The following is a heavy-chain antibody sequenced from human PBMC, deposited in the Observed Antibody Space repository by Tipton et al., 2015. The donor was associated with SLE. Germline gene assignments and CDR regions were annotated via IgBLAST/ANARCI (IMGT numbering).Heavy chain of an antibody. V-gene: IGHV2-70*20. D-gene: IGHD3-10*01. Sequence: LVKPTETLTLACTFSGFSLATSGMCVTWVRQPPGKALEWLAFIDGDADGDDDKYFSTSLKTRLSISKGTSKHQVVLTMTNMDPVDTATYYCARMIDDAGSYYFDYWGQGTLVTVSS. J-gene: IGHJ4*02. CDR2: IDGDADGDDDK. CDR3: ARMIDDAGSYYFDY. CDR1: GFSLATSGMC.